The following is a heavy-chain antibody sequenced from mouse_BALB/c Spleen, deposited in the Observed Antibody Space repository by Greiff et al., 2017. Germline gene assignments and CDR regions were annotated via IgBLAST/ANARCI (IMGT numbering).Heavy chain of an antibody. CDR3: ARAQLTGAFDY. V-gene: IGHV2-9*02. D-gene: IGHD4-1*01. Sequence: QVHVKQSGPGLVAPSQSLSITCTVSGFSLTSYGVHWVRQPPGKGLEWLGVIWAGGSTNYNSALMSRLSISKDNSKSQVFLKMNSLQTDDTAMYYCARAQLTGAFDYWGQGTTLTVSS. CDR2: IWAGGST. CDR1: GFSLTSYG. J-gene: IGHJ2*01.